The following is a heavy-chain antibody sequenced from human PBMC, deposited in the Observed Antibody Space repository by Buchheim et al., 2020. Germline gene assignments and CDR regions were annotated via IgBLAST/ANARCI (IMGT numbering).Heavy chain of an antibody. V-gene: IGHV4-30-4*07. CDR2: IYYSGST. Sequence: QVQLQESGPGLVKPSQTLSLTCAVSGGSISSGGYSWSWIRQPPGKGLEWIGYIYYSGSTYYNPSLKSRVTISVDTSKNQFSLKRSSVTAADTAVYYCARDRAVGVGGDVDTAMDEGYYYYYGMDVWGQGTT. J-gene: IGHJ6*02. CDR3: ARDRAVGVGGDVDTAMDEGYYYYYGMDV. CDR1: GGSISSGGYS. D-gene: IGHD5-18*01.